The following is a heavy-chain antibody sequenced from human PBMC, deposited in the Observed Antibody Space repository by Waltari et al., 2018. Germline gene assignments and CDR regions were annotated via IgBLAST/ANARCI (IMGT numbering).Heavy chain of an antibody. CDR2: INAGNGNT. D-gene: IGHD3-9*01. J-gene: IGHJ3*02. CDR1: GYTFTSYA. Sequence: QVQLVQSGAEVKKPGASVKVSCKASGYTFTSYAMHWVRQAPGQRLGWMGWINAGNGNTKYSQKFQGRVTITRDTSASTAYMELSSLRSEDTAVYYCVSPNQNYDILTGYYKGAFDIWGQGTMVTVSS. V-gene: IGHV1-3*01. CDR3: VSPNQNYDILTGYYKGAFDI.